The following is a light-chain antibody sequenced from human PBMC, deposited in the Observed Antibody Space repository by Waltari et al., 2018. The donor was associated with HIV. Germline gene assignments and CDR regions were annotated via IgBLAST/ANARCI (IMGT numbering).Light chain of an antibody. CDR3: ATWDDTLSGYV. CDR1: SSNIGSNY. Sequence: QSVLTQPPSASGTPGQRVTISCSGSSSNIGSNYVFWYQQLPVTAPKLLFYRNDQRPSGVPDRFSGSKSGTSASLAISGLRSEDEADYYCATWDDTLSGYVFGTGTKVTVL. CDR2: RND. J-gene: IGLJ1*01. V-gene: IGLV1-47*01.